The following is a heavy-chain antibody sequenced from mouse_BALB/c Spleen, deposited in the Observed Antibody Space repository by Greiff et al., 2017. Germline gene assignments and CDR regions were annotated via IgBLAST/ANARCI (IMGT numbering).Heavy chain of an antibody. V-gene: IGHV5-17*02. CDR2: ISSGSSTI. D-gene: IGHD2-3*01. CDR1: GFTFSSFG. Sequence: EVQVVESGGGLVQPGGSRKLSCAASGFTFSSFGMHWVRQAPEKGLEWVAYISSGSSTIYYADTVKGRFTISRDNPKNTLFLQMTSLRSEDTAMYYCARSRGYDGYYEGFAYWGQGTLVTVSA. CDR3: ARSRGYDGYYEGFAY. J-gene: IGHJ3*01.